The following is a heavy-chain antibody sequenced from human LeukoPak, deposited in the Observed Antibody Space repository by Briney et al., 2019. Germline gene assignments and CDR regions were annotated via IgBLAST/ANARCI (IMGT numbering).Heavy chain of an antibody. Sequence: GGSLRLSCAASGFTFSSYAMHWVRQAPGKGLEWVAVISYDGSNKYYADSVKGRFTIPRDNSKNTLYLQMNSLRAEDTAVYYCARGGSGSYYFDYWGQGTLVTVSS. CDR2: ISYDGSNK. D-gene: IGHD1-26*01. V-gene: IGHV3-30*04. CDR1: GFTFSSYA. J-gene: IGHJ4*02. CDR3: ARGGSGSYYFDY.